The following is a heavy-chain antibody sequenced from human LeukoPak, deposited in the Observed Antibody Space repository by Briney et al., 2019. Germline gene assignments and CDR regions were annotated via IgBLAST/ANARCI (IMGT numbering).Heavy chain of an antibody. D-gene: IGHD6-19*01. CDR1: GFTFSGSA. V-gene: IGHV3-73*01. CDR3: TRLEEQWLPYLYFDY. J-gene: IGHJ4*02. CDR2: IRSKANSYAT. Sequence: QPGGSLRLSCAASGFTFSGSAMHWVRQASGKGLEWVGRIRSKANSYATAYAASVKGRFTISRDDSKNTAYLQMNSLKTEDPAVYYCTRLEEQWLPYLYFDYWGQGTLVTVSS.